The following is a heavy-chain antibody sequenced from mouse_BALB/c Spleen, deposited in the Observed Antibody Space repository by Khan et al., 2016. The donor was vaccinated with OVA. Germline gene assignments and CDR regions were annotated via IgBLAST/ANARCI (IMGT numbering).Heavy chain of an antibody. CDR3: TRGGFGGFAY. V-gene: IGHV1-54*01. CDR2: INPGSGGT. D-gene: IGHD3-1*01. J-gene: IGHJ3*01. Sequence: QVQLQQSGAELVRPGTSVKVSCKASGYAFTNYLIEWVKQRPGQGLEWIGVINPGSGGTYYNEKFKGKATLTADKSSSTAYMQLSSLTSDVSAVYFCTRGGFGGFAYWGQGTLVTVSA. CDR1: GYAFTNYL.